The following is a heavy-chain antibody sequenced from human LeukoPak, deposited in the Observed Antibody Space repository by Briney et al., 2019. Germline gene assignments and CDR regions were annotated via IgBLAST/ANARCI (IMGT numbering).Heavy chain of an antibody. J-gene: IGHJ5*02. CDR2: TYYRSKWYN. D-gene: IGHD4-23*01. Sequence: SQTLSLTCAISGDSVSSNSAAWNWIRQSPSRGLEWLGRTYYRSKWYNDYAVSVKSRITINPDTSKNLFSLQLNSVTPEDTAVYYCARSIPYGGNSGFDPWGQGTLVTVSS. CDR1: GDSVSSNSAA. CDR3: ARSIPYGGNSGFDP. V-gene: IGHV6-1*01.